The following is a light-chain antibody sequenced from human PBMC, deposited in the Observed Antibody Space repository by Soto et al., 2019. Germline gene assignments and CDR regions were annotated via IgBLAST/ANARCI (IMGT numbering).Light chain of an antibody. CDR1: QSVSNIY. V-gene: IGKV3-20*01. J-gene: IGKJ1*01. CDR3: QQYGSSPWT. CDR2: GAS. Sequence: DIVLTQSPGTLPLSPGERATLSCRASQSVSNIYIAWYQQKPGQAPRVLIYGASFRATGIPDRFSGSGSGTDFTLTVSRLEPEDFAVYYCQQYGSSPWTFGQGTKVDIK.